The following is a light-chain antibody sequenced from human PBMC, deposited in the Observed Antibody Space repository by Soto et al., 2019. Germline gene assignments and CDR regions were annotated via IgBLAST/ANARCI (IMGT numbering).Light chain of an antibody. CDR1: QSVSSY. CDR3: QQRSNWPSIT. J-gene: IGKJ5*01. V-gene: IGKV3-11*01. CDR2: DAS. Sequence: DIVLTQSPATLSLSPGERATLSCRASQSVSSYLAWYQQKPGQAPRLLIYDASNRATGIPARFSGSGSGTDFTLTISILEPEDFAIYYCQQRSNWPSITFGQGGRLEIK.